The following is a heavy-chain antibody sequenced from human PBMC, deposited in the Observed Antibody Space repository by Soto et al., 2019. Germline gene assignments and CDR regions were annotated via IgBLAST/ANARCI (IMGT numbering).Heavy chain of an antibody. V-gene: IGHV4-31*03. D-gene: IGHD6-13*01. CDR3: ARGYSSSWPFDY. CDR1: GGSISSGGYY. J-gene: IGHJ4*02. Sequence: SETLSLTCTVSGGSISSGGYYWSWIRQHPGKGLEWIGYIYYSGSTYYNPSLKSRVTISVDTSKNQFSLKLSSVTAADTAVYYCARGYSSSWPFDYWGQGTLVTVP. CDR2: IYYSGST.